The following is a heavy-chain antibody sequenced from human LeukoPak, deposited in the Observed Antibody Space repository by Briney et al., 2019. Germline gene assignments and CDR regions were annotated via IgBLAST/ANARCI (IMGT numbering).Heavy chain of an antibody. Sequence: GGSLRLSCAASGFMFSSYGMHWARQAPGKGLEWVAFIRYDGNNKHYADSVKGRFTISRDNSKNTLILQMNSLRPEDTAIYYCAKNDGNYCDPWGQGTLVTVSS. D-gene: IGHD1-26*01. J-gene: IGHJ5*02. V-gene: IGHV3-30*02. CDR1: GFMFSSYG. CDR3: AKNDGNYCDP. CDR2: IRYDGNNK.